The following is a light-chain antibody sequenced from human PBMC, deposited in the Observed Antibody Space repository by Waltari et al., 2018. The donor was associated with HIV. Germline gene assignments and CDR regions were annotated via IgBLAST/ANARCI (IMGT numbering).Light chain of an antibody. CDR2: QDS. Sequence: SYELTQPPSFSVSPGQTASIPCSGDNLGDKYAFWYQQKPGQSPVMVMYQDSERTSGIHERFSVYNSGNTATLTISGTQAMDEADYYCQAWDKTTAVFGGGTKLTVL. CDR3: QAWDKTTAV. J-gene: IGLJ2*01. V-gene: IGLV3-1*01. CDR1: NLGDKY.